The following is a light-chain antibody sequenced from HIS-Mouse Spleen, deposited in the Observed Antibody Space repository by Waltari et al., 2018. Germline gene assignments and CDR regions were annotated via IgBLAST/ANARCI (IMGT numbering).Light chain of an antibody. CDR2: KAS. Sequence: ITWLASQSISSWLAWYQQKPGKAPKLLIYKASSLESGVPSRFSGSGSGTEFTLTISSLQPDDFATYYCQQYNSYWTFGQGTKVEIK. CDR3: QQYNSYWT. V-gene: IGKV1-5*03. CDR1: QSISSW. J-gene: IGKJ1*01.